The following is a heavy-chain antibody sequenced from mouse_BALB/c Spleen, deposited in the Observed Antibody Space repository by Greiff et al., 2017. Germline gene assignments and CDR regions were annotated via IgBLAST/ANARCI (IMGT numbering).Heavy chain of an antibody. CDR2: IWGDGST. D-gene: IGHD4-1*01. V-gene: IGHV2-6-7*01. CDR3: ARANWDYAMDY. Sequence: QVTLKVSGPGLVAPSQSLSITCTVSGFSLTGYGVNWVRQPPGKGLEWLGMIWGDGSTDYNSALKSRLSISKDNSKSQVFLKMNSLQTDDTARYYFARANWDYAMDYWGQGTSVTVSS. J-gene: IGHJ4*01. CDR1: GFSLTGYG.